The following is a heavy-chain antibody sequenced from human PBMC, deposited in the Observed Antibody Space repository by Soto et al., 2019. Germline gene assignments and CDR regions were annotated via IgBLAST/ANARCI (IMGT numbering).Heavy chain of an antibody. J-gene: IGHJ4*02. CDR3: ARGRTRYYGSGSYYGY. D-gene: IGHD3-10*01. CDR1: GGSFSGYY. V-gene: IGHV4-34*01. CDR2: INHSGST. Sequence: LSETLSVTCAVYGGSFSGYYCSWIRPPPGKGLEWIGEINHSGSTNYNPSLKSRVTISVDTSKNQFSLKLSSVTAADTAVYYCARGRTRYYGSGSYYGYWGQGTLVTVS.